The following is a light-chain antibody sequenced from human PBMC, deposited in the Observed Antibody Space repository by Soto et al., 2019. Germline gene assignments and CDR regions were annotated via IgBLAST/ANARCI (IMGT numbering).Light chain of an antibody. V-gene: IGKV1-5*03. Sequence: DIQMTQSPSTLSGSVGDRVTITCRASQTISSWLAWYQQKPGKAPKLLIYKASTLKSGVPLRFSGSGSGTDFTLTISSLQPEDFATYYCLQDYNYPLTFGQGTRLEIK. CDR1: QTISSW. J-gene: IGKJ5*01. CDR2: KAS. CDR3: LQDYNYPLT.